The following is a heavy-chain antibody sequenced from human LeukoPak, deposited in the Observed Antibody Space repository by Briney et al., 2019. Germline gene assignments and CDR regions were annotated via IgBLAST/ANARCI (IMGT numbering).Heavy chain of an antibody. Sequence: SETLSLTCTVSGGSISSGGYYWRWIRQPPGKGLEWIGYIYHGGSTYYNPSLKSRVTISVDRSKNQFSLKLSSVTAADTAVYYCARAPYDSSGYYRAYGYYYGMDVWGQGTTVTVSS. J-gene: IGHJ6*02. V-gene: IGHV4-30-2*01. CDR1: GGSISSGGYY. CDR3: ARAPYDSSGYYRAYGYYYGMDV. D-gene: IGHD3-22*01. CDR2: IYHGGST.